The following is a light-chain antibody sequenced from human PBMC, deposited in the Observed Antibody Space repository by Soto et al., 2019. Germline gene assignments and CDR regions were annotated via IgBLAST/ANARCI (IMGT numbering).Light chain of an antibody. J-gene: IGLJ1*01. CDR2: DVS. CDR3: SSYTSSSTLEV. Sequence: QSVLTQPASVSGSPGQSITISCTGTSSDVGGYNYVSWYQQHPGNAPKLMIYDVSNWPSGVSNRFSGSKSGNTASLTISGLQAEDEADYYCSSYTSSSTLEVFGTGTKLTVL. V-gene: IGLV2-14*01. CDR1: SSDVGGYNY.